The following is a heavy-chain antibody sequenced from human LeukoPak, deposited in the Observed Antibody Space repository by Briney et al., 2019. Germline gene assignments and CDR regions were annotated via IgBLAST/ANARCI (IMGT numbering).Heavy chain of an antibody. J-gene: IGHJ4*02. Sequence: ASVKVSCKASGYTFTGYYMHWVRQAPGQGLEWMGWINPNSGGTNYAQKFQGRVTMTGDTSISTAYMELSRLRSDDTAVYYCARSRALDYDSDYYFDYWGQGTLVTVSS. CDR3: ARSRALDYDSDYYFDY. D-gene: IGHD3-22*01. CDR2: INPNSGGT. V-gene: IGHV1-2*02. CDR1: GYTFTGYY.